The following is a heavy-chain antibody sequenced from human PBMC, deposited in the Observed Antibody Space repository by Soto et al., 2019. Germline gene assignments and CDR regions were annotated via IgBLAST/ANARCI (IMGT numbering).Heavy chain of an antibody. V-gene: IGHV4-59*08. D-gene: IGHD2-8*01. CDR1: GGSISSYY. Sequence: PSETLSLTCTVSGGSISSYYWSWIRQPPGKGLEWIGYIYYSGSTNYNPSLKSRVTISVDTSKNQFSLKLSSVTAADTAVYYCARAASNGAFDTWGQGTMVTVS. CDR3: ARAASNGAFDT. J-gene: IGHJ3*02. CDR2: IYYSGST.